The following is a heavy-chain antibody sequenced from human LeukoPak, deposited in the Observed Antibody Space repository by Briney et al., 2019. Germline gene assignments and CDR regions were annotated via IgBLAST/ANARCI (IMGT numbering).Heavy chain of an antibody. CDR1: GGSISSYY. CDR2: IYYSGST. Sequence: SETLSLTCTVSGGSISSYYWSWIRQPPGKGLEWIGYIYYSGSTNYNPSLKSRVTISVDTSKNLFSLKLSSVTAADTAVYYCAREAGHYGSGSSDAFDIWGQGTMVTVSS. D-gene: IGHD3-10*01. J-gene: IGHJ3*02. CDR3: AREAGHYGSGSSDAFDI. V-gene: IGHV4-59*01.